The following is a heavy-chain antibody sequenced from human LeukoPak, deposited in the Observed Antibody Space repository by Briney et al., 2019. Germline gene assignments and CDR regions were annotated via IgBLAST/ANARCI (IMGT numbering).Heavy chain of an antibody. CDR1: GFTFSSYA. CDR3: ARDPNRPPYTYYYYMDV. V-gene: IGHV3-30*04. CDR2: ISYDGSNK. D-gene: IGHD5-18*01. Sequence: PGGSLRLSCAASGFTFSSYAMHWVRQAPGKGLEWVAVISYDGSNKYYADSVKGRFTISRDNSENTLYLQMNSLRAEDTAVYYCARDPNRPPYTYYYYMDVWGKGTTVTVSS. J-gene: IGHJ6*03.